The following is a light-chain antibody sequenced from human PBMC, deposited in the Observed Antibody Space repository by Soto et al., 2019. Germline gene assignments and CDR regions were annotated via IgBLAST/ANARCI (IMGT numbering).Light chain of an antibody. J-gene: IGLJ1*01. CDR2: LNSDGSH. CDR1: SGHSSYA. CDR3: QTWGTGIQV. V-gene: IGLV4-69*01. Sequence: QLVLTQSPSASASLGASVKLTCTPSSGHSSYAIAWHQQQPEKGPRYLMKLNSDGSHSKGDGIPDRFSGSSSGAERYLTISSRQSEDEADYYCQTWGTGIQVFGTGTKVTVL.